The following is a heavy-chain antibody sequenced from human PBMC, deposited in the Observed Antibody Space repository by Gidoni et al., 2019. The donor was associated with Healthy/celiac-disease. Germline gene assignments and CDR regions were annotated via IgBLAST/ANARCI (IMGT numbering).Heavy chain of an antibody. Sequence: QVQLQESGPGLVKPSETLSLTCTVPGGSISSYYWSWIRQPPGKGLEWIGYIYYSGSTNYNPPLKSRVTISVDTSKNQFSLKLSSVTAADTAVYYCARDRAPYDSSGYYFYWYFDLWGRGTLVTVSS. V-gene: IGHV4-59*01. D-gene: IGHD3-22*01. CDR2: IYYSGST. J-gene: IGHJ2*01. CDR3: ARDRAPYDSSGYYFYWYFDL. CDR1: GGSISSYY.